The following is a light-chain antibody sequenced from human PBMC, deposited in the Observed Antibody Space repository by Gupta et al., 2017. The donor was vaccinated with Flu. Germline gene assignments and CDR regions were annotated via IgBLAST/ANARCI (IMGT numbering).Light chain of an antibody. CDR1: QDIGNW. CDR3: QQYNSYPIT. Sequence: DIQMTPSPSPLSAAVGAGGTITCRASQDIGNWLAWDQQKPDKAPKSLIYAASSLQGGVPSRFSGSGSGTDFTLTISSLQPEDFATYYCQQYNSYPITFGQGTRLEIK. J-gene: IGKJ5*01. V-gene: IGKV1D-16*01. CDR2: AAS.